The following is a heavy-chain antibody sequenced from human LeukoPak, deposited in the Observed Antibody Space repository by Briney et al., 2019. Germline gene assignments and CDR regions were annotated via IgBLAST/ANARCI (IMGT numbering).Heavy chain of an antibody. J-gene: IGHJ4*02. CDR1: GASISSYY. V-gene: IGHV4-59*01. D-gene: IGHD6-19*01. CDR2: IYYSGST. CDR3: ARASLTSQDGGWYFDY. Sequence: SETLSLTCNVSGASISSYYWSWIRPPPRKVLEWIGYIYYSGSTNYNPSLKSRVTISVDTSKNQFSLTLSSVTAADTAVYYCARASLTSQDGGWYFDYWGQGTLVTVSS.